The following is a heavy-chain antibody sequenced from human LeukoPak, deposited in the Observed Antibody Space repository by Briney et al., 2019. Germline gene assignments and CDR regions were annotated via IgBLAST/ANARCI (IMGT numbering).Heavy chain of an antibody. CDR2: ISDSGNT. Sequence: GGPLRLSCAASGYTFSSYAMSWVRQAPGKGLEWVSAISDSGNTYHADSVKGRFTISRDSSKNTLFLQMNRLRPEDAAVYYCAKAPVTTCRGAYCYPFDYWGQGTLVTVSS. V-gene: IGHV3-23*01. D-gene: IGHD2-21*01. CDR1: GYTFSSYA. J-gene: IGHJ4*02. CDR3: AKAPVTTCRGAYCYPFDY.